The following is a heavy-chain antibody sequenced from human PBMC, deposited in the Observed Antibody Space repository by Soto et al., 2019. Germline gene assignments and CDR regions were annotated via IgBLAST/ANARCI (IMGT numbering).Heavy chain of an antibody. Sequence: PSETLSLTCTVSGGSISSYYWSWIRQPPGKGLEWIGYIYYSGSTNYNPSLKSRVTISVDTSKNQFSLKLSSVTAADTAVYYCARDRVVTAPLYYYYGMDVWGQGTTVTVSS. CDR1: GGSISSYY. CDR2: IYYSGST. D-gene: IGHD2-21*02. V-gene: IGHV4-59*01. CDR3: ARDRVVTAPLYYYYGMDV. J-gene: IGHJ6*02.